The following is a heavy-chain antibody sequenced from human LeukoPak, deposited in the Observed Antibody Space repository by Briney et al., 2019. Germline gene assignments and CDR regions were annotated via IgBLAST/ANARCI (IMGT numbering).Heavy chain of an antibody. CDR2: IRSKAYGGTT. CDR1: GFTFGDYA. J-gene: IGHJ6*04. CDR3: TRVSAPYYYYGMDV. Sequence: GGSLRLSCTASGFTFGDYAMSWVRQAPGKGVEWVGFIRSKAYGGTTEYAASVKGRFTISRDDSKSIAYLQMNSLKTEDTAVYYCTRVSAPYYYYGMDVWGKGTTVTVSS. V-gene: IGHV3-49*04.